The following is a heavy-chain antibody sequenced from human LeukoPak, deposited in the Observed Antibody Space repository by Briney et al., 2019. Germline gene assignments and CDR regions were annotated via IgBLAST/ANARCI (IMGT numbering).Heavy chain of an antibody. CDR1: SGSISSYY. J-gene: IGHJ3*02. Sequence: SETLSLTCTVSSGSISSYYWSWIRQPPGKGLEWIGYIYYSGSTNYNPSLKGRVTIPVDTSKNQFSLKLSSVTAADTAVYYCARDRGRWLHRDAFDIWGQGTMVTVSS. V-gene: IGHV4-59*01. D-gene: IGHD5-24*01. CDR2: IYYSGST. CDR3: ARDRGRWLHRDAFDI.